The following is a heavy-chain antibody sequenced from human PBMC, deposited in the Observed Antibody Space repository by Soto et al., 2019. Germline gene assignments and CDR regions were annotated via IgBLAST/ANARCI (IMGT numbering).Heavy chain of an antibody. CDR3: ARDTYYYDSSDHFSADAFDI. CDR1: GFTSSSYW. V-gene: IGHV3-74*01. D-gene: IGHD3-22*01. J-gene: IGHJ3*02. CDR2: LVNDGSST. Sequence: EVHLVESGGGLVQPGGSLRLSCAASGFTSSSYWIHWVRQAPGKGLGWVSRLVNDGSSTNYADSVKGRFTISRDNAKNTVYLQMNSLRAEDTAVYYCARDTYYYDSSDHFSADAFDIWGQGTMVTVSS.